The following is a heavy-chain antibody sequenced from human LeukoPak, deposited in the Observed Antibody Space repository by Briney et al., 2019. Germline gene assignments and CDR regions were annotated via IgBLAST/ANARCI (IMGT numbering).Heavy chain of an antibody. Sequence: GGSLRLSCAASGLTFSGSAMHWVHQASGKGLEWVARIRSKANNYATAYDASVKGRFTISRDDSRNTAYLQMNSLTTEDTAVYYCTRRYGANSWWFDPWGQGTLVTVSS. CDR2: IRSKANNYAT. D-gene: IGHD4-23*01. CDR1: GLTFSGSA. CDR3: TRRYGANSWWFDP. J-gene: IGHJ5*02. V-gene: IGHV3-73*01.